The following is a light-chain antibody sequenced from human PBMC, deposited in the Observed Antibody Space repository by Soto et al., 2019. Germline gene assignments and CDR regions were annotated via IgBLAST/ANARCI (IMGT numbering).Light chain of an antibody. CDR1: QSFSTW. CDR2: DAS. J-gene: IGKJ4*01. CDR3: QQYYTYSLT. V-gene: IGKV1-5*01. Sequence: DIQMTQSPYTLSASVGDRVTITCRASQSFSTWLAWYQQKPGKAPKLLIYDASSLETGVPSRFSGSGSGTEFTLSISSLQPDDFATYYCQQYYTYSLTFGGGTKV.